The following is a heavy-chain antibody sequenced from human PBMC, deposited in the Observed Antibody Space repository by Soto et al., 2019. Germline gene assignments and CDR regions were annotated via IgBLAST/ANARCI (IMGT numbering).Heavy chain of an antibody. V-gene: IGHV3-23*01. CDR2: ISGSGFKK. Sequence: PGGSLRLSSAAAGFTFSRYSMHWVRQDPGKGLEWISSISGSGFKKYYADSVKGRFTISRDNSKSTVYLELNNLSAEDTAVYHCAKNQGVELVPLATVDWFDPWGQGSVVTVSS. CDR3: AKNQGVELVPLATVDWFDP. J-gene: IGHJ5*02. D-gene: IGHD1-26*01. CDR1: GFTFSRYS.